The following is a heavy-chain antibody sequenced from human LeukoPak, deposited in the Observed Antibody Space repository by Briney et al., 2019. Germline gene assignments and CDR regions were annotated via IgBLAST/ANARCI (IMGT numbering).Heavy chain of an antibody. CDR3: AKVARSITMVVVGLDY. CDR2: ISGSGGST. Sequence: GGSLRLSCAASGFTFSSYAMSWVRQAPGKGLEWVSAISGSGGSTYYADSVKGRFTISRDNSKNTLYLQMNSLRAEDTAVYYCAKVARSITMVVVGLDYWGQGTLVTVSS. V-gene: IGHV3-23*01. D-gene: IGHD3-22*01. J-gene: IGHJ4*02. CDR1: GFTFSSYA.